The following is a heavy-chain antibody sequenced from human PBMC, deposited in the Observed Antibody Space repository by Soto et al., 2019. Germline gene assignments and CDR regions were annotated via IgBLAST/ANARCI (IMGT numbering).Heavy chain of an antibody. CDR3: ARDFAPRYCSGGSCYPYGMDV. CDR1: GFTFSSYA. J-gene: IGHJ6*02. CDR2: ISYDGSNK. D-gene: IGHD2-15*01. Sequence: GGSLRLSCAASGFTFSSYAMHWVRQAPGKGLEWVAVISYDGSNKHNADSVKGRFTISRDNSKNTLYLQMNSLRDEDTALYYCARDFAPRYCSGGSCYPYGMDVWGQGTTVTVSS. V-gene: IGHV3-30*04.